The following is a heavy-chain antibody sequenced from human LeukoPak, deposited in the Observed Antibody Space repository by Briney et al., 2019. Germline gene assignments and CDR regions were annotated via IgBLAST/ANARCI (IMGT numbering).Heavy chain of an antibody. CDR3: ARGLKHSSSWYSWYYFDY. D-gene: IGHD6-13*01. Sequence: ASVKVSCKASGYTFISYAMNWVRQAPGQGLEWMGWINTNTGNPTYAQGFTGRFVFSLDTSVSTAYLQISSLKAEDTAVYYCARGLKHSSSWYSWYYFDYWGQGTLVTVSS. CDR1: GYTFISYA. V-gene: IGHV7-4-1*02. J-gene: IGHJ4*02. CDR2: INTNTGNP.